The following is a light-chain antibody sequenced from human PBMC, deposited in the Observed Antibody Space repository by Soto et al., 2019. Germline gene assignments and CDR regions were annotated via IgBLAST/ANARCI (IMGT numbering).Light chain of an antibody. CDR2: DAS. CDR3: QQCRNWPLT. J-gene: IGKJ4*01. CDR1: QNVYNN. Sequence: EIVMTQSPATLSVSPGEGATLFCKASQNVYNNLAWYQQRPGQPPRLLIYDASTRATGISARFSGSGYGTEFTLAISSLQSEDLAVYFCQQCRNWPLTFGGGTKVEIK. V-gene: IGKV3-15*01.